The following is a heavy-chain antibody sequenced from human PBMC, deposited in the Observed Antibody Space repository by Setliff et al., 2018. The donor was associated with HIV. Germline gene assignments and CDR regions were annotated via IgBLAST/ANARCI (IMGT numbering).Heavy chain of an antibody. CDR3: ARDGNFWSGPPGMDV. Sequence: PGGSLRLSCAASGFTSSSYGMHWVRQAPGKGLEWVAIISYDGSNKYYADSVKGRFTISRDNSKNTLYLQMNSLRAEDTAVYYCARDGNFWSGPPGMDVWSKGTTVTVSS. CDR1: GFTSSSYG. CDR2: ISYDGSNK. J-gene: IGHJ6*04. V-gene: IGHV3-30*03. D-gene: IGHD3-3*01.